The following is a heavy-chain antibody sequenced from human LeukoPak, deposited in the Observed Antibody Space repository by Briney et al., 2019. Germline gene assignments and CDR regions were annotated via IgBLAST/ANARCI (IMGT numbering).Heavy chain of an antibody. J-gene: IGHJ4*02. D-gene: IGHD5-12*01. CDR3: AKDAVDIVAMPVWG. CDR1: GFKFSDHY. V-gene: IGHV3-72*01. Sequence: GGSQRLSCAASGFKFSDHYIDWVRQAPGKGLEWVGRSRNKASSYTTEYAASVEGRFTISRDVSESSLYLQMNSLRAEDTAVYYCAKDAVDIVAMPVWGWGQGTLVTVSS. CDR2: SRNKASSYTT.